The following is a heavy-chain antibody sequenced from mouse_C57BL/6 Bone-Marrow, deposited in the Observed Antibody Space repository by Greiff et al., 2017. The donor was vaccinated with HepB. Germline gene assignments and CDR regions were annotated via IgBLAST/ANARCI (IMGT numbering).Heavy chain of an antibody. CDR1: GYTFTSYW. V-gene: IGHV1-69*01. J-gene: IGHJ3*01. CDR3: ARSPWAWFAY. CDR2: IDPSDSYT. Sequence: QVQLQQPGAELVMPGASVKLSCKASGYTFTSYWMHWVKKRPGQGLEWIGEIDPSDSYTNYNQKFKGKSTLTVDKSSSTAYMQLSSLTSEDSAVYYCARSPWAWFAYWGQGTLVTVSA. D-gene: IGHD4-1*01.